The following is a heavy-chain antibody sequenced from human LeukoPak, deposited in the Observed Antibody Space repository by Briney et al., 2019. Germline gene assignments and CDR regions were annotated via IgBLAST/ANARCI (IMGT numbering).Heavy chain of an antibody. J-gene: IGHJ5*02. CDR2: ISPGGSP. CDR3: VKRELYIVATT. CDR1: GFTASSNA. V-gene: IGHV3-23*01. D-gene: IGHD5-12*01. Sequence: GGSLRPSCAAAGFTASSNAFGWVRQAPGKGLEWVSAISPGGSPYYADSVKGRFTISRENTKNTLYLQMNSLRAEDTAVYYCVKRELYIVATTWGQGTLVTVSS.